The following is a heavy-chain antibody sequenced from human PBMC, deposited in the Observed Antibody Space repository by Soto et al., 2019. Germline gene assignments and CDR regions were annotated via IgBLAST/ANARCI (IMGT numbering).Heavy chain of an antibody. Sequence: QVQLVESGGGVVQPGRSLRLSCAASGFTFSGYGMHWVRQAPGKGLEWVAVISYDGSNKYYADSVKGRFTISRDNSKNTLYLQMNSLRAEDTAVYYCAKDPYSGSSYFDDWGQGTPVTVSS. CDR3: AKDPYSGSSYFDD. CDR2: ISYDGSNK. D-gene: IGHD1-26*01. J-gene: IGHJ4*02. CDR1: GFTFSGYG. V-gene: IGHV3-30*18.